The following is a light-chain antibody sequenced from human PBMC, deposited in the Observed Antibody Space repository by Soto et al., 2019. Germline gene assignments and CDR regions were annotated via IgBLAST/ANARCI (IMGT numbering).Light chain of an antibody. CDR2: TTS. Sequence: DIQMTQSPSSLSASVGDRVTITCRTSQPISDYLNWYQQKPGKAPTLLIYTTSNLQSGVPSRFSGSGSATHFTLTISSLQPEDFATYYCQQHYNTPRTFVQGTKVEI. CDR3: QQHYNTPRT. J-gene: IGKJ1*01. V-gene: IGKV1-39*01. CDR1: QPISDY.